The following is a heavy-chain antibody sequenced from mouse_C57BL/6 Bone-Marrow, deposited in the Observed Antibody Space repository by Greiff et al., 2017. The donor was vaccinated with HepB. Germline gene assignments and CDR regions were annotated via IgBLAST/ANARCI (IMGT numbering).Heavy chain of an antibody. J-gene: IGHJ3*01. Sequence: QVQLQQSGAELVRPGTSVKVSCKASGYAFTNYLIEWVKQRPGQGLEWIGVINPGSGGTNYNEKFKGKTTLTADKSSSTAYIQLSSLTSEYSAVYFCARAGATVVATSPFAYWGQGTLVTVSA. V-gene: IGHV1-54*01. CDR2: INPGSGGT. CDR1: GYAFTNYL. CDR3: ARAGATVVATSPFAY. D-gene: IGHD1-1*01.